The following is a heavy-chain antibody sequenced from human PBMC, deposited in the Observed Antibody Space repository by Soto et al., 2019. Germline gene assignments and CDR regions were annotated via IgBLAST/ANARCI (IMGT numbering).Heavy chain of an antibody. CDR1: GYTFTGYY. CDR2: INPNSGGT. Sequence: ASVKVSCKASGYTFTGYYMHWVRQAPGQGLEWMGWINPNSGGTNYAQKFQGWVTMTRDTSISTAYMELSRMRFDDTVVFFCARGYSPYYDILTVYYLGGREPLVTVSS. J-gene: IGHJ4*02. D-gene: IGHD3-9*01. CDR3: ARGYSPYYDILTVYYL. V-gene: IGHV1-2*04.